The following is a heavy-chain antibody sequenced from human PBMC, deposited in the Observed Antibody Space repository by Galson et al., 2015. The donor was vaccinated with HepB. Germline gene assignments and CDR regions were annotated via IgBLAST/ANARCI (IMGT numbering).Heavy chain of an antibody. Sequence: SLRLSCAASGVTIPSYSMNWVRKAPGKGLEWLAYLSAGRTTIYYAASVKGRFTISRDNAKKFLYLHMNSLRGEDTAVYYFARKPSSYDYYNMDVWGHGTTVTVSS. CDR2: LSAGRTTI. J-gene: IGHJ6*02. V-gene: IGHV3-48*01. CDR3: ARKPSSYDYYNMDV. CDR1: GVTIPSYS.